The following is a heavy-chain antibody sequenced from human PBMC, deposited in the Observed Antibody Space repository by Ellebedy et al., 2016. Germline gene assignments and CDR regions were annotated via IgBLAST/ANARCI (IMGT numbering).Heavy chain of an antibody. CDR1: GITVSTNY. CDR2: IYSGGGT. D-gene: IGHD4-17*01. CDR3: ASRPNGDFHFLDY. V-gene: IGHV3-66*01. Sequence: GESLKISCAASGITVSTNYMSWVRQAPGRGLEWVSIIYSGGGTYYADSVKGRFTISRDNSKNTLYLQMNSLRAEDTAVYYCASRPNGDFHFLDYWGQGTLVTVSS. J-gene: IGHJ4*02.